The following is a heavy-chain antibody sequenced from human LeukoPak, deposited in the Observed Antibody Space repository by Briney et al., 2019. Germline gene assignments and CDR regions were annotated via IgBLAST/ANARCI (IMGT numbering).Heavy chain of an antibody. Sequence: SETLSLTCAVYGGSFSGYYWSWIRQPPGKGLEWIGEINHSGSTNYNPSLKSRVTKSVDTSKNQFSLKLSSVTAADTAVYYCARGEGGAKPARLDYWGQGTLVTVSS. CDR3: ARGEGGAKPARLDY. D-gene: IGHD3-16*01. CDR2: INHSGST. J-gene: IGHJ4*02. V-gene: IGHV4-34*01. CDR1: GGSFSGYY.